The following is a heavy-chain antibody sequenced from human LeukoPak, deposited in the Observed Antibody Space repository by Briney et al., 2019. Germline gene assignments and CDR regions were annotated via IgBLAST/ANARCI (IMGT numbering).Heavy chain of an antibody. Sequence: SVKVSCKASGGTFSSYAISWVRQAPGQGLEWMGRIIPILGIANYAQKFQGRVTITADKSTSTDYMELSSLRSEDTAVYYCARDFSWTGDYYYYGMDVWGQGTTVTVSS. CDR2: IIPILGIA. CDR3: ARDFSWTGDYYYYGMDV. J-gene: IGHJ6*02. V-gene: IGHV1-69*04. D-gene: IGHD3/OR15-3a*01. CDR1: GGTFSSYA.